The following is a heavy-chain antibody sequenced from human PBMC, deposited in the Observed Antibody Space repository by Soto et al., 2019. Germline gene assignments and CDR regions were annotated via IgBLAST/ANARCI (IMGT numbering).Heavy chain of an antibody. CDR3: AKGQGVVVVAGYYYYGMDV. D-gene: IGHD2-15*01. J-gene: IGHJ6*02. CDR1: GFTFSSYA. V-gene: IGHV3-23*01. Sequence: GGSLRLSCAASGFTFSSYAMSWVRQAPGKGLEWVSAISGSGGSTYYADSVEGRFTISRDNSKNTLYLQMNSLRAEDTAVYYCAKGQGVVVVAGYYYYGMDVWGQGTTVTVSS. CDR2: ISGSGGST.